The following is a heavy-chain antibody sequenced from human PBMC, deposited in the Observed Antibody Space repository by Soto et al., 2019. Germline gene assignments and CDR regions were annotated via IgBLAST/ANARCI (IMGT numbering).Heavy chain of an antibody. Sequence: EVQLLESGGGLVQPGGSLGLSCAASGFTFSSYAMSWVRQAPGKGLEWVSAISRSAETTIYADSVKGRFTISRDNSRSTLYLQMNSLRVEDTALYYCAKRGLDNILDGFDLWGHGTTVTVSS. CDR2: ISRSAETT. V-gene: IGHV3-23*01. CDR1: GFTFSSYA. D-gene: IGHD2-15*01. CDR3: AKRGLDNILDGFDL. J-gene: IGHJ3*01.